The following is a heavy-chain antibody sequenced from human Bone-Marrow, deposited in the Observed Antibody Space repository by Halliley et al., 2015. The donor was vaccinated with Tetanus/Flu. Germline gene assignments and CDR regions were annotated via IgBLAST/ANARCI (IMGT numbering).Heavy chain of an antibody. CDR3: VKDSPRASYDFPD. J-gene: IGHJ4*02. CDR2: ISYDGNKK. D-gene: IGHD3-3*01. Sequence: EWVAVISYDGNKKYYGDSVKGRSTIPRDNSRNTMYLQMNSLRLEDTAVYYCVKDSPRASYDFPDWGQGTLVTVSS. V-gene: IGHV3-30*18.